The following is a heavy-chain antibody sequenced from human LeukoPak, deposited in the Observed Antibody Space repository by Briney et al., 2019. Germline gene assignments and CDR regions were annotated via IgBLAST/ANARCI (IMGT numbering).Heavy chain of an antibody. CDR3: TSDTSGTASAYFDY. J-gene: IGHJ4*02. Sequence: GGSLRLSCAACGFTFSNAWMSWVRQAPGKGLEWVGRIKIKTDGGTTDYAAPVKGRFTISRDDSKNTLYLQMNSLKTEDTAVYYCTSDTSGTASAYFDYWGQGTLVTVSS. CDR2: IKIKTDGGTT. D-gene: IGHD1-26*01. CDR1: GFTFSNAW. V-gene: IGHV3-15*01.